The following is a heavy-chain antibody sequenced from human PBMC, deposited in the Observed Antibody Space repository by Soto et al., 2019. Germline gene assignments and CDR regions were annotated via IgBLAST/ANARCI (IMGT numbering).Heavy chain of an antibody. Sequence: GGSLRLSCAASGFTFSSYAMSWVRQAPGKGLEWVSAISGSGGSTYYADSVKGRFTISRDNSKNTLYLQMNSLRAEDTAVYYCAKGKGLAARPREEDAFDIWGQGTMVTVSS. CDR3: AKGKGLAARPREEDAFDI. J-gene: IGHJ3*02. V-gene: IGHV3-23*01. D-gene: IGHD6-6*01. CDR1: GFTFSSYA. CDR2: ISGSGGST.